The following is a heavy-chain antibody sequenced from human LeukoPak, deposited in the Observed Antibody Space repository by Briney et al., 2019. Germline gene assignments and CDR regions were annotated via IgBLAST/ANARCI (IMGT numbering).Heavy chain of an antibody. CDR3: AKGRRVEGVMDFDY. Sequence: GRSLRLSCAASGFTFSSYGMHWVRQAPGKGLEWVAVISYDGSNKYYADSVKGRFTISRDNSKNTLYLQMNSLRAEDTAVYYCAKGRRVEGVMDFDYWGQGTLDTVSS. J-gene: IGHJ4*02. CDR2: ISYDGSNK. D-gene: IGHD3-16*01. V-gene: IGHV3-30*18. CDR1: GFTFSSYG.